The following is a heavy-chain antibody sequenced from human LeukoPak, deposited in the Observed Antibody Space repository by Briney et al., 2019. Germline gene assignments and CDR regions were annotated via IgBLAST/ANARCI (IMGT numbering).Heavy chain of an antibody. CDR3: AKGGKWELPAQAFEI. CDR2: ISGSGVST. D-gene: IGHD1-26*01. J-gene: IGHJ3*02. CDR1: GFRFSSYA. V-gene: IGHV3-23*01. Sequence: GGSLRLSCAASGFRFSSYAMSWVRQAPGKGLEWVSAISGSGVSTYYADSVKGRFTISRDNSKNTLYLQMNSLRAEDTAVYFCAKGGKWELPAQAFEIWGQGKTVTVSS.